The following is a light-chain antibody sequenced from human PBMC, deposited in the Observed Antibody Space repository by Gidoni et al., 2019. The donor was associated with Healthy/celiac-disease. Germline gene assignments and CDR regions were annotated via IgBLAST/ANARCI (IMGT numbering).Light chain of an antibody. CDR1: QSVSSN. Sequence: ETVMTQSPATLSVSPGERATLSCTASQSVSSNLARYQQKPGQAPRLLIYGASTRATGIPARFSGSGSGKEFTLTISSLQSEDFADYYCQQYNNWPHTFGQGTKVEIK. CDR3: QQYNNWPHT. CDR2: GAS. V-gene: IGKV3-15*01. J-gene: IGKJ1*01.